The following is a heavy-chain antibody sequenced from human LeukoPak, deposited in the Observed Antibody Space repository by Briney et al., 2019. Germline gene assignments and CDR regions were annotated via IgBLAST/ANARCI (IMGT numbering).Heavy chain of an antibody. CDR1: GGSFSGYY. CDR2: INHSGST. V-gene: IGHV4-34*01. CDR3: ARGERSSWYDY. J-gene: IGHJ4*02. D-gene: IGHD6-13*01. Sequence: PSETLSLTCAVYGGSFSGYYWSWIRQPPVKGLEWIGEINHSGSTNYNPSLKSRVTISVDTSKNQFSLKLSSVTAADTAVYYCARGERSSWYDYWGQGTLVTVSS.